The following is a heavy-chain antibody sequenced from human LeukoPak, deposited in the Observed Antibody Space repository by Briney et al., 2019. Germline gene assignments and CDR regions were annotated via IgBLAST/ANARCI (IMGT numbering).Heavy chain of an antibody. CDR3: ARAGYNFASGYHFDY. D-gene: IGHD1-1*01. Sequence: KSSETLSLTCTVSGGSISGYYWTWIRQPPGKGLEWIGFIYYSGNTNYNPSLKSRVTISVDTSKNHFSPKLSSVSAADTALYYCARAGYNFASGYHFDYWGQGTLVTVSS. J-gene: IGHJ4*02. V-gene: IGHV4-59*08. CDR1: GGSISGYY. CDR2: IYYSGNT.